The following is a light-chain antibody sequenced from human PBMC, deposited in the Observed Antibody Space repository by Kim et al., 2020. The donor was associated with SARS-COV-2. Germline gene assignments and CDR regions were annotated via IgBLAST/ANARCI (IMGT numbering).Light chain of an antibody. CDR3: QQYVDYFRT. CDR1: QSVSAW. J-gene: IGKJ1*01. CDR2: KAS. Sequence: ASVGDRVTITCRASQSVSAWLAWYQQKPGKAPKLLIYKASTLQSGVPSRFSGSGSETEFTLTISSLQPDDFATYYCQQYVDYFRTFGQGTKVDIK. V-gene: IGKV1-5*03.